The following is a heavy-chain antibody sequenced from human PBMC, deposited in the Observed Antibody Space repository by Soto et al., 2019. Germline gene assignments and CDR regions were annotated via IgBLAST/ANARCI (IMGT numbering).Heavy chain of an antibody. D-gene: IGHD1-20*01. CDR3: ERHLMSTKDYNREFDAFDI. V-gene: IGHV5-51*01. Sequence: GESLKISCKGSGYNFDTYWIGWVRQMPGKGPEWMGVIWPAYSEVKYLPSFQGQVTISADKSISTAYLQWSSLEASDTAMYYCERHLMSTKDYNREFDAFDIWGQGTMVTLSS. CDR2: IWPAYSEV. J-gene: IGHJ3*02. CDR1: GYNFDTYW.